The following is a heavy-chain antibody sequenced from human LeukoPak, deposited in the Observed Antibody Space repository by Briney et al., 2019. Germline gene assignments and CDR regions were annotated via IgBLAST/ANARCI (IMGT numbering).Heavy chain of an antibody. Sequence: GGSLRLSCAASGFTVSDHYMSWVRQAPGQGLESVSLIYSGGTTLYADSVKGRFTISRDNSKNTLYLQMNSMRAEDTAVYYCARDRHQGAFDMWGQGTMVIVSS. CDR3: ARDRHQGAFDM. CDR2: IYSGGTT. V-gene: IGHV3-53*01. J-gene: IGHJ3*02. CDR1: GFTVSDHY. D-gene: IGHD2-2*01.